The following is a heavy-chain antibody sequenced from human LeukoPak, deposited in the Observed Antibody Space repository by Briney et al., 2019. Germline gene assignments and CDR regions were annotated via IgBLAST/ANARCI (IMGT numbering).Heavy chain of an antibody. D-gene: IGHD3-10*01. CDR2: IYPGDSDT. CDR3: ARLDELDPWGPEYYGSGSYYGPIDY. J-gene: IGHJ4*02. CDR1: GYSFTSYW. V-gene: IGHV5-51*01. Sequence: GESPRISCKGSGYSFTSYWIGWVRQMPGKGLEWMGIIYPGDSDTRYSSSFQGQVTISADKSISTAYLQWSSLKASDTAMYYCARLDELDPWGPEYYGSGSYYGPIDYWGQGTLVTVSS.